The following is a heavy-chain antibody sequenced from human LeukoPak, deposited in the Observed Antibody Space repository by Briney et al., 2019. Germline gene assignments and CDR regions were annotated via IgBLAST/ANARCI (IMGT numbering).Heavy chain of an antibody. D-gene: IGHD3-16*01. CDR2: ISPTGDII. CDR3: AREHWAAPDH. Sequence: GGSLRLSCAATGFTFGVYYMTWIRQAPGRGLKPLSFISPTGDIIKYVDSVKGRFTISRDNAKSSMYLEMNSLRAEDTAVYYCAREHWAAPDHWGQGTLVTVSP. J-gene: IGHJ4*02. CDR1: GFTFGVYY. V-gene: IGHV3-11*01.